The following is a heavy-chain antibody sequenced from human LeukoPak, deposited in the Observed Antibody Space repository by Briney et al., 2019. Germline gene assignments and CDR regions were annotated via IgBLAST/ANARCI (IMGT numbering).Heavy chain of an antibody. CDR1: GGSISSGGYY. J-gene: IGHJ4*02. CDR3: ARTVAGKLVFDD. Sequence: SETLSLTCAVSGGSISSGGYYWGWIRQPPGKGLEWIGSIYYSGNTYDSPSLKSRVTTSVDTSKNQFSLKLSSVTAADTAMYYCARTVAGKLVFDDWGQGTLVTVSS. V-gene: IGHV4-39*07. D-gene: IGHD6-19*01. CDR2: IYYSGNT.